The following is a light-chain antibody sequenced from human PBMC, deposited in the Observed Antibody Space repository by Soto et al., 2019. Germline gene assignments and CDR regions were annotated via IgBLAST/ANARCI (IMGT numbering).Light chain of an antibody. V-gene: IGLV2-14*01. J-gene: IGLJ2*01. CDR2: EVS. Sequence: QSALTQPASVSGSPGQSITISCTGTSSDIGRYNFVSWYRQHPGEAPRLMISEVSDRPSGVSTRFSGSKSGNTASLTISGLQADDEADYYCSSWTRTSTVVFGGGTKLTVL. CDR3: SSWTRTSTVV. CDR1: SSDIGRYNF.